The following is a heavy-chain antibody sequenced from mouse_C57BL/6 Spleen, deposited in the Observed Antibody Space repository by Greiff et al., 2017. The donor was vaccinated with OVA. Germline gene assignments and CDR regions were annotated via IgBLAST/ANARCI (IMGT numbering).Heavy chain of an antibody. CDR1: GYTFTSYW. CDR2: IDPSGNYT. Sequence: QVQLQQPGAELVKPGASVKLSCKASGYTFTSYWMQWVKQRPGQGLEWIGEIDPSGNYTNYNQKFKGKATLTVDTSSSTAYMQLSRQTSEDSAVDYCARGTTVVAGAYWGQGTLVTVSA. J-gene: IGHJ3*01. V-gene: IGHV1-50*01. CDR3: ARGTTVVAGAY. D-gene: IGHD1-1*01.